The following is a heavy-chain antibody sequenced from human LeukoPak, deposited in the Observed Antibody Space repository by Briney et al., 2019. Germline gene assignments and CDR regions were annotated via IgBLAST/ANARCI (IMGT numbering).Heavy chain of an antibody. J-gene: IGHJ6*02. CDR2: MNPNSGNT. CDR3: ARVSTMVRGVRVYYYYGMDV. V-gene: IGHV1-8*01. Sequence: GASVKVSCKASGYTFTSYDISWVRQATGQGLEWMGWMNPNSGNTGYAQKFQGRVTMTRNTSISTAYMELSSLRSEDTAVYYCARVSTMVRGVRVYYYYGMDVWGQGTTVTVSS. CDR1: GYTFTSYD. D-gene: IGHD3-10*01.